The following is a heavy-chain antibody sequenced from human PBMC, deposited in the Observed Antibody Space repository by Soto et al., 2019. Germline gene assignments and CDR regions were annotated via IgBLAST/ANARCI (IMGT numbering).Heavy chain of an antibody. CDR3: ARDDYSYGYYYYGMDV. D-gene: IGHD5-18*01. V-gene: IGHV4-61*01. J-gene: IGHJ6*02. Sequence: SETLSLTCTVSGGSVSSGSYYWSWIRQPPGKGLEWIGYIYYSGSTNYNPSLKSRVTILVDTSKNQFSLKLSSVTAADTAVYYCARDDYSYGYYYYGMDVWGQGTTVTVSS. CDR1: GGSVSSGSYY. CDR2: IYYSGST.